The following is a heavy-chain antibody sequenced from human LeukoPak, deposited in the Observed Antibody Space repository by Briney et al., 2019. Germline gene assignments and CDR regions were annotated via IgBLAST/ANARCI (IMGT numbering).Heavy chain of an antibody. CDR1: GFTFSSYS. Sequence: HAGGSLRLSCAASGFTFSSYSMNWIRQAPGKGLEWVSYISSSSSTIYYADAVKGRFTISRDNAKNSLYLQMNSLRAEDTAVYYCARDHSNWEGVDYWDQGTLVTVSS. CDR3: ARDHSNWEGVDY. D-gene: IGHD7-27*01. CDR2: ISSSSSTI. J-gene: IGHJ4*02. V-gene: IGHV3-48*01.